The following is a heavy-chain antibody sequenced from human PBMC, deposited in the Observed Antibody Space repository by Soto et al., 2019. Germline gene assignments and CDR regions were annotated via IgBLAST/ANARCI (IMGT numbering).Heavy chain of an antibody. V-gene: IGHV3-7*05. J-gene: IGHJ4*02. CDR2: IKQDGGAK. CDR1: GFTFSNYW. CDR3: AKALHGGSSDFGY. D-gene: IGHD2-15*01. Sequence: EVHLVESGGGLVQPGGSLRLSCAASGFTFSNYWMTWVRQAPGKGLEWVANIKQDGGAKYYVDSVKGRFTISRDNAKNSLYLQMSSLRAEDTAVYYCAKALHGGSSDFGYWGQGTLVTVSS.